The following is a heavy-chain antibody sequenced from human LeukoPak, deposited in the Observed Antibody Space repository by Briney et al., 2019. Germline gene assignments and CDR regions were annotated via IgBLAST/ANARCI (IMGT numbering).Heavy chain of an antibody. CDR2: INPNSSGT. CDR1: GYTFTGYY. D-gene: IGHD5-18*01. V-gene: IGHV1-2*02. J-gene: IGHJ4*02. CDR3: ARYTAMASFDY. Sequence: ASVKVSCKASGYTFTGYYIHWVRQAPGQGLEWMGWINPNSSGTHYTQKFQGRVTMTRDTSISTAYMELSRLRSDDTAVYYCARYTAMASFDYWGQGTLVTVSS.